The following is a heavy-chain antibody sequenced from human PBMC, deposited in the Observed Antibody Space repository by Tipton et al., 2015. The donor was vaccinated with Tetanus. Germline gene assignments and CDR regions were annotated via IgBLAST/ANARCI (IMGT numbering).Heavy chain of an antibody. J-gene: IGHJ3*02. V-gene: IGHV4-39*01. D-gene: IGHD3-22*01. CDR3: ARPYYYDSSGYYYGDAFDI. CDR2: IYYSGST. Sequence: TLSLTCTVSGGSISSSSYHWGWIRQPPGKGLEWIGSIYYSGSTYYNPSLKSRVTISVDTSKNQFSLKLSSVTAADTAVYYCARPYYYDSSGYYYGDAFDIWGQGTMVTVSS. CDR1: GGSISSSSYH.